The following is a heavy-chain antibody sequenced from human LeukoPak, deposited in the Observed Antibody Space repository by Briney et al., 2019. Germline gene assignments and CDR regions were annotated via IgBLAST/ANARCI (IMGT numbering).Heavy chain of an antibody. D-gene: IGHD3-3*01. Sequence: SETLSLTCTVSGGSISSYYWSLIRQPPGKGLEWIGYIYYSGSTNYNPSLKSRVTISVDTSKNQFSLKLSSVTAADTAVYYCAGSGPYYYYYMDVWGKGTTVTVSS. V-gene: IGHV4-59*01. CDR2: IYYSGST. CDR1: GGSISSYY. J-gene: IGHJ6*03. CDR3: AGSGPYYYYYMDV.